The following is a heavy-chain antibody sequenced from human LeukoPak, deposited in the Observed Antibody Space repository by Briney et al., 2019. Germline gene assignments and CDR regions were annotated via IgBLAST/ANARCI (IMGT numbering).Heavy chain of an antibody. CDR3: AKDNSGYPPFDY. Sequence: GGSLRLSCAASGFTFSSYAMSWVRQAPGKGLEWVSAISGSGDTTYYADSVKGRFTMSRDNSKNTLYLQMNSLRADDTAVYYCAKDNSGYPPFDYWGQGTLVTVSS. J-gene: IGHJ4*02. V-gene: IGHV3-23*01. CDR2: ISGSGDTT. D-gene: IGHD3-22*01. CDR1: GFTFSSYA.